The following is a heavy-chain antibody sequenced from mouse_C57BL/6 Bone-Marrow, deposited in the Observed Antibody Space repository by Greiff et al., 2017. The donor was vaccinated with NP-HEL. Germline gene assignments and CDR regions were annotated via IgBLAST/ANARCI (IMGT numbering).Heavy chain of an antibody. CDR2: IWSDGST. D-gene: IGHD1-1*01. CDR1: GFSLTSYG. CDR3: ARHNPLTTVVAHYAMDY. V-gene: IGHV2-6-1*01. J-gene: IGHJ4*01. Sequence: QVQLKESGPGLVAPSQSLSITCTVSGFSLTSYGVHWVRQPPGKGLEWLVVIWSDGSTTYNSALKSSLSISKDNSKSQVFLKMNSLQTDDTAMYYCARHNPLTTVVAHYAMDYWGQGTSVTVSS.